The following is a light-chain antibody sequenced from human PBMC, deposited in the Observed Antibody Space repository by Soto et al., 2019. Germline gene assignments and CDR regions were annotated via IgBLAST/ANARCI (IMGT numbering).Light chain of an antibody. V-gene: IGLV2-23*03. CDR1: SSDVGSYNL. CDR3: CSYAGSSTFLYV. CDR2: EGS. J-gene: IGLJ1*01. Sequence: QSVLTHPASVSGSPGQSITISCTGTSSDVGSYNLVSWYQQHPGKAPKLMIYEGSKRPSGVSNRFSGSKSGNTASLTISGLQAEEEADYYCCSYAGSSTFLYVFGTGTKVTVL.